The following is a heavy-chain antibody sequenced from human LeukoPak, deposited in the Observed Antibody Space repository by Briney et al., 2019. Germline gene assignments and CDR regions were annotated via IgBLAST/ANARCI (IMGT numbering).Heavy chain of an antibody. CDR3: AHSSSSSIDSWFDP. CDR2: VHYRGSA. D-gene: IGHD3-22*01. V-gene: IGHV4-39*02. CDR1: GDSIVSGSYY. Sequence: SETQSLTCSVSGDSIVSGSYYWGWIRQPPGKGLEWIGSVHYRGSAYYNPSLLKNRVTISVDTSKNHFSLTLSSVTAAYSAVFYCAHSSSSSIDSWFDPWGQGILVTVSS. J-gene: IGHJ5*02.